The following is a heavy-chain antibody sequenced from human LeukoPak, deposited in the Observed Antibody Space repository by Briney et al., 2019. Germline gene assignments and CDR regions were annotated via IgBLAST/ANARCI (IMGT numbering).Heavy chain of an antibody. D-gene: IGHD6-19*01. Sequence: GGSLRLSCTASGFTFSSYWMHWVRQAPGKGLVWVSRINSDGGSTSYADSVKGRFTISRDNAKNTLYLQMNSLRAEDTAVYYCAREPSESSAWYDLWGQGTLVTVSS. CDR2: INSDGGST. J-gene: IGHJ5*02. CDR1: GFTFSSYW. V-gene: IGHV3-74*01. CDR3: AREPSESSAWYDL.